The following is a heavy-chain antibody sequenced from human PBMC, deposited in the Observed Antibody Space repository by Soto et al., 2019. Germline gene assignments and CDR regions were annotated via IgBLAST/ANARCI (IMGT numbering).Heavy chain of an antibody. CDR3: ARTTFGPFDY. V-gene: IGHV4-39*01. D-gene: IGHD1-1*01. CDR1: GGSISSSSYY. J-gene: IGHJ4*02. CDR2: IYYSGST. Sequence: SETLSLTCTVSGGSISSSSYYWGWIRQPPGKGLEWIGSIYYSGSTYYNPSLKSRVTISVDTSKNQFSLKLSSVTAADTAVYYCARTTFGPFDYWGQGTLVTVSS.